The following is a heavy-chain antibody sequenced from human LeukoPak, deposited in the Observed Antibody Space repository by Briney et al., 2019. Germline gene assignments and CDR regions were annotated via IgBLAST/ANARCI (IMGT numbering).Heavy chain of an antibody. J-gene: IGHJ6*02. CDR3: ARDRHCGGDCYSPMAYYYYYGMDV. CDR1: GFTFSSYA. CDR2: ISYDGSNK. D-gene: IGHD2-21*02. Sequence: GGSLRLSCAASGFTFSSYAMHWVRQAPGKGLEWVAVISYDGSNKFYADSVKGRFTISRDNSKNTLYLQMNSLRAEDTAVYYCARDRHCGGDCYSPMAYYYYYGMDVWGQGTTVTVSS. V-gene: IGHV3-30-3*01.